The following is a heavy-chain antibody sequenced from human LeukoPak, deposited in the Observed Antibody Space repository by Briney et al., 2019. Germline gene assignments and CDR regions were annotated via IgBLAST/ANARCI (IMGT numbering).Heavy chain of an antibody. CDR1: GGTFSSYA. Sequence: ASVKVSCKASGGTFSSYAISWVRQAPEQGLEWMGGIIPIFGTANYAQKFQGRVTITTEESTSTAYMELRSLRAEETAVYYCATESGGYRFDYCSEGTLVTVSS. J-gene: IGHJ4*02. V-gene: IGHV1-69*05. D-gene: IGHD6-19*01. CDR3: ATESGGYRFDY. CDR2: IIPIFGTA.